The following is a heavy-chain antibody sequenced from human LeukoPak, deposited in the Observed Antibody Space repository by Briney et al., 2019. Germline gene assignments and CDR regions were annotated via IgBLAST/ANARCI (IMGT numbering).Heavy chain of an antibody. CDR2: IIPIFGTA. CDR3: ARLIAAAGTGGFDY. D-gene: IGHD6-13*01. V-gene: IGHV1-69*13. CDR1: GGTFSSYA. J-gene: IGHJ4*02. Sequence: SVKVSCKASGGTFSSYAISWVRQAPGQGLEWMGGIIPIFGTANYAQKFQGRGTITADESTSTAYMELSSLRSEGTAVYYCARLIAAAGTGGFDYWGQGTLVTVSS.